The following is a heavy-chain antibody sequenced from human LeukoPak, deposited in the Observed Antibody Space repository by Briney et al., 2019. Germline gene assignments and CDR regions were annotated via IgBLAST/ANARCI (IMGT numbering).Heavy chain of an antibody. Sequence: GGSLRLSCAASGFTFSSYSMNWVRQAPGKGLEWVSSISSSSSYIYYADSVKGRFTISRDNAKNSLYLQMNSLRAEDTAVYYCARDRFAMVRGPTLFDYWGQGTLVTVSS. J-gene: IGHJ4*02. CDR1: GFTFSSYS. CDR2: ISSSSSYI. V-gene: IGHV3-21*01. CDR3: ARDRFAMVRGPTLFDY. D-gene: IGHD3-10*01.